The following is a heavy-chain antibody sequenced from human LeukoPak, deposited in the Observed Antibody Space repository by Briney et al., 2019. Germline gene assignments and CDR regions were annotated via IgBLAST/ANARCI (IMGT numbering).Heavy chain of an antibody. D-gene: IGHD3-22*01. CDR1: GFTFSDYY. J-gene: IGHJ4*02. CDR3: ARDLGFWEYYDSSGYFDY. Sequence: PGGSLRLSCAASGFTFSDYYMSWIRQAPGKGLEWVSYISSSGSTKYYADSVKGRFTISRDNAKNSLYLQMNSLRAEDTAVYYCARDLGFWEYYDSSGYFDYWGQGTLVTVSS. V-gene: IGHV3-11*04. CDR2: ISSSGSTK.